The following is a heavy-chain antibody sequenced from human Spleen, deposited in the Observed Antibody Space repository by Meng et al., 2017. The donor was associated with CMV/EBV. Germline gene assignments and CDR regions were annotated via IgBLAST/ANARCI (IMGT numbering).Heavy chain of an antibody. J-gene: IGHJ4*02. CDR3: ARRENSGWGAWNF. Sequence: GEYLKISCKASGYNFTSSRIGWVRQMPGKGLEWMGIIYPGDSDTRYSPSFQGKVTISADKSISTAYLQWSSLKASDSAIYYCARRENSGWGAWNFWGRGTLVTVSS. V-gene: IGHV5-51*01. D-gene: IGHD6-19*01. CDR2: IYPGDSDT. CDR1: GYNFTSSR.